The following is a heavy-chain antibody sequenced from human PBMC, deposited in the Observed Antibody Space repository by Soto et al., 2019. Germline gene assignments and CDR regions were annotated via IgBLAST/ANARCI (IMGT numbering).Heavy chain of an antibody. Sequence: SETLSLTCTVSSDSIISSGHYWAWIRQPPGKGLEWIGNIDYSGSTYYNPSLKSRVAFSVDTSKNQFSLKVTSVTAADTAVYYFEGDVGVRGVHYCLAQWGQGTLVRVSS. CDR3: EGDVGVRGVHYCLAQ. CDR2: IDYSGST. D-gene: IGHD3-10*01. J-gene: IGHJ1*01. CDR1: SDSIISSGHY. V-gene: IGHV4-39*02.